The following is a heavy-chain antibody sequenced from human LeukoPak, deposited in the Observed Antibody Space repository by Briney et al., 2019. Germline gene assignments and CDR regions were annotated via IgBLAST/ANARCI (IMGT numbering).Heavy chain of an antibody. CDR3: ARPARAVAGTVDY. V-gene: IGHV4-59*08. Sequence: PSETLSLTCTVSGGSINTFYWSWIRQPPGKGLEWIGYIYYSGSTNYNPSLKSRVTISVDTSKKQFSLKLSSVTAADTAVYYCARPARAVAGTVDYWGQGTLVTVSS. J-gene: IGHJ4*02. CDR2: IYYSGST. D-gene: IGHD6-19*01. CDR1: GGSINTFY.